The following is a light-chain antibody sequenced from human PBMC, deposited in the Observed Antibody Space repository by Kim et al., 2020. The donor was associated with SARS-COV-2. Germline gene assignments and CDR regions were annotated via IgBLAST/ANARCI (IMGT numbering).Light chain of an antibody. CDR2: QDS. Sequence: SYELTQPPSVSVSPGQTASITCSGDKLGDKYACWYQQKPGQSPVLVIYQDSKRPSGLPERFSGSNSGHTATLTISGTQAMDEADYYCQAWDSSTVVFGGG. V-gene: IGLV3-1*01. CDR1: KLGDKY. J-gene: IGLJ2*01. CDR3: QAWDSSTVV.